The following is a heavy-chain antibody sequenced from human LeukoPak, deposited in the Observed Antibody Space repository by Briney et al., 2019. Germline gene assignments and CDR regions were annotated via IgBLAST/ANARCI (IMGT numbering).Heavy chain of an antibody. Sequence: GASVKVSCKASGYTFTSYDINWVRQATGQGLEWMGWMNPNSGNTGYAQKFQGRVTMTRNTSISTAYMELSSLRSEDTAVYYCARGFRTVVRGVNKAFDIWGQGTMVTVSS. D-gene: IGHD3-10*01. CDR2: MNPNSGNT. CDR1: GYTFTSYD. V-gene: IGHV1-8*01. J-gene: IGHJ3*02. CDR3: ARGFRTVVRGVNKAFDI.